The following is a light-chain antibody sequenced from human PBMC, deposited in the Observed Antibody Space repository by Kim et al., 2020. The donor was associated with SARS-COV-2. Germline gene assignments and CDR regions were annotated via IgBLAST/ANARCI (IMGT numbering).Light chain of an antibody. V-gene: IGKV1-8*01. Sequence: AIRITQSPSSLSASTGDRVTITCRASQGISSYLAWYQQKPGKAPKLLIYAASTLQSGVPSRFSGSGSGTDFTLTISCLQSEDFATYYCQQVGNYPITFVQGTRLEIK. J-gene: IGKJ5*01. CDR2: AAS. CDR1: QGISSY. CDR3: QQVGNYPIT.